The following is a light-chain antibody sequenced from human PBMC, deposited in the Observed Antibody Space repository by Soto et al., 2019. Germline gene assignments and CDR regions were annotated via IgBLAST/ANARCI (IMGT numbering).Light chain of an antibody. J-gene: IGKJ2*01. Sequence: DIQMTQSPSSLSASVGDRVTITCRASQSISNYLNWYQQKPGKAPKPLIYGASSLQSGVPSRFSGSGSGTDSTITISSLQPEDFATYFCQQSYSSPLYTFGQGTRLEIK. CDR1: QSISNY. CDR2: GAS. V-gene: IGKV1-39*01. CDR3: QQSYSSPLYT.